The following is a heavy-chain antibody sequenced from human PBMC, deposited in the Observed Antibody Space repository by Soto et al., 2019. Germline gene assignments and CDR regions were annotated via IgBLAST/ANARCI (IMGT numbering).Heavy chain of an antibody. CDR1: GFTFSSYC. D-gene: IGHD3-3*01. V-gene: IGHV3-30*18. CDR3: AKDQRITISDLDY. CDR2: ISYDGSNK. J-gene: IGHJ4*02. Sequence: GGSLRLSCAASGFTFSSYCVHWVSQAPGKGLEWVAVISYDGSNKYYADSVKGRFTISRDNSKNTLYLQMNSLRAEDTAVYYCAKDQRITISDLDYWGQGTLVTVSS.